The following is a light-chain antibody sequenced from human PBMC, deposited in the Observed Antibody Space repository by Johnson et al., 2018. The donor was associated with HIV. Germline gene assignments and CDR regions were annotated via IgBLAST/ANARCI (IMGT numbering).Light chain of an antibody. Sequence: QSVLTQPPSVSAAPGQKVTISCSGSGSNIGNNYVSWYQQLPGTAPKLLIYDNNKRPSGTPDRFSGSKSGTSATLGITGLQTGDEADYYCGTWDNSLSIGGVFGSATKVTVL. J-gene: IGLJ1*01. V-gene: IGLV1-51*01. CDR1: GSNIGNNY. CDR2: DNN. CDR3: GTWDNSLSIGGV.